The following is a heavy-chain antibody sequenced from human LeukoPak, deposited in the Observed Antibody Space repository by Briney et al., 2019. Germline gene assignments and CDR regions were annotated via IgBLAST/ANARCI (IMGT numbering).Heavy chain of an antibody. CDR3: ARDLFAIGLFFDS. V-gene: IGHV3-7*01. D-gene: IGHD3-22*01. CDR2: MNQGGSEK. CDR1: GFTFSDHW. J-gene: IGHJ4*02. Sequence: GRSLRLSCAAAGFTFSDHWMSWVRQAPGKGLEWVATMNQGGSEKYYVDSVKGRFTISRDNAKNFLYLQMNSLRAEDAAVYHCARDLFAIGLFFDSWGQATLVTVSS.